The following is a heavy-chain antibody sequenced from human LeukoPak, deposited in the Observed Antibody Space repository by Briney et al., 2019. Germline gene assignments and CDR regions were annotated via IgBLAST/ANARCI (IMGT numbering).Heavy chain of an antibody. CDR2: NIPIFGTA. CDR3: AGLTPGVITRDDY. V-gene: IGHV1-69*13. J-gene: IGHJ4*02. Sequence: SVKVSCKASGGTFSSYAISWVRQAPGQGLEWMGGNIPIFGTANYAQKLQGRVTITADESTSTAYMELSSLRSEDTAVYYCAGLTPGVITRDDYWGQGTLVTVSS. D-gene: IGHD3-22*01. CDR1: GGTFSSYA.